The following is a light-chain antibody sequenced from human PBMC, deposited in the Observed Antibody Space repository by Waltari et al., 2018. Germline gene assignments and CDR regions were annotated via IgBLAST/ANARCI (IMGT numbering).Light chain of an antibody. Sequence: QSALTQPASVSGSPGQSITISCTGTSSDVGGYNYVSWYQQHPGKAPKLMIYEVSNRPSGVSNRFSRSKSGNTASLTISGLQAEDEADYYCSSYTSSSLYVFGTGTKVTVL. CDR1: SSDVGGYNY. CDR3: SSYTSSSLYV. J-gene: IGLJ1*01. V-gene: IGLV2-14*01. CDR2: EVS.